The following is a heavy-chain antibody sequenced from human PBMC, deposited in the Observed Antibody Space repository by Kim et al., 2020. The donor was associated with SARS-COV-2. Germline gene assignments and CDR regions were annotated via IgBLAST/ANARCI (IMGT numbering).Heavy chain of an antibody. J-gene: IGHJ4*02. CDR1: GATFKNHY. Sequence: GGSLRLSCAVSGATFKNHYLSWVRQAPGKGLEWISGIAPGGDTYHADSMKGRFTISRDNSKNTVYLQMNSLRSGDTAVFYCAKVSPSSGTLNPDYWGQGILVTVSS. V-gene: IGHV3-23*01. CDR2: IAPGGDT. CDR3: AKVSPSSGTLNPDY. D-gene: IGHD3-10*01.